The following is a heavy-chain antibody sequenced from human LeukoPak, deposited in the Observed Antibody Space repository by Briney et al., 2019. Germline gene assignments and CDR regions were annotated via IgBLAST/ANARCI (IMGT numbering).Heavy chain of an antibody. CDR1: GGSINNYY. J-gene: IGHJ4*02. D-gene: IGHD1-26*01. V-gene: IGHV4-59*01. Sequence: SETLSLTCTVSGGSINNYYWSWIRQPPGKGLEWIAYIYYTGSTSYNPSLKSRVTISADMSKNQFSLKLNSVTAADTAVYYCARVPSGIYSFYDYWGQGTLVTVSS. CDR2: IYYTGST. CDR3: ARVPSGIYSFYDY.